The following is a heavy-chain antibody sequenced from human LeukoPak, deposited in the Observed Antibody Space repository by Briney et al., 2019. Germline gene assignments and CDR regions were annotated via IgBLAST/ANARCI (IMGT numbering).Heavy chain of an antibody. CDR1: GFTFSSYW. Sequence: PGGSLRLSCAASGFTFSSYWMSWVRQAPGKGREWVPNIKQDGSEKYYVDSVKGRFTISRDNAKNSLYLQMNSLRAEDTAVYYCAREEDSSGLYYFDYWGQGTLVTVSS. CDR2: IKQDGSEK. J-gene: IGHJ4*02. D-gene: IGHD3-22*01. V-gene: IGHV3-7*01. CDR3: AREEDSSGLYYFDY.